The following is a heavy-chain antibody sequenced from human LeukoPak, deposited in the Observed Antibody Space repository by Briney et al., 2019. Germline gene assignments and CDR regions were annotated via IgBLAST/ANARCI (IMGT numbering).Heavy chain of an antibody. CDR1: GFTFSSYA. J-gene: IGHJ6*03. D-gene: IGHD3-3*01. CDR3: AKVSRDFTIFGVVSPRNYYYYMDV. Sequence: GGSLRLSCAASGFTFSSYAMSWVRQAPGKGLEWVSAISGSGGSTYYADSVKGRFTISRDNSKNTLYLQMNSLRAEDTAVYYCAKVSRDFTIFGVVSPRNYYYYMDVWGKGTTVTVSS. V-gene: IGHV3-23*01. CDR2: ISGSGGST.